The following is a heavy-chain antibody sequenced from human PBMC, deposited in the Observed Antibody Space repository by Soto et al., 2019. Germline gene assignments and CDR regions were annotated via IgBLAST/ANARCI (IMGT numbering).Heavy chain of an antibody. CDR1: GYTFTSYG. CDR3: ARGSPQKYYSYGMDV. V-gene: IGHV1-18*01. Sequence: ASVKVSCKASGYTFTSYGISWVRQAPGQGLEWMGWISAYNGNTNYAQKLQGRVTMTTDTSTSTAYMELRSLRSDDTAVYYCARGSPQKYYSYGMDVWGKGTRVTVSS. CDR2: ISAYNGNT. J-gene: IGHJ6*04.